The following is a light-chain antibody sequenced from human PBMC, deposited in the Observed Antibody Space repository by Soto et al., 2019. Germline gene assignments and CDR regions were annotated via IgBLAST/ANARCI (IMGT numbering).Light chain of an antibody. CDR3: HQYYSSVDS. J-gene: IGKJ5*01. V-gene: IGKV4-1*01. CDR2: WAS. Sequence: DIVMTQSPDSLAVSLGERATINCKYSQSILSSSNNKNSLAWFQQQPGQPTKLLIYWASTRESGVTDRFSGSESGTDFTLTIMSLQAEDVSVYYCHQYYSSVDSVGQGTLLEIK. CDR1: QSILSSSNNKNS.